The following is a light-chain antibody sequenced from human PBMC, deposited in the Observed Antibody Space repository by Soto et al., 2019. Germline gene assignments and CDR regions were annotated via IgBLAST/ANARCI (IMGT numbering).Light chain of an antibody. J-gene: IGKJ5*01. CDR1: HNILYSSNNKTY. Sequence: DTVMPQSPDSLAVSLCERATINCKSIHNILYSSNNKTYLAWYQQKVGQPPKLLIYWASTRESGVPDRFSGSGSGTDFTLTISSLQSEDFAVYYCQQRSNWPPITFGQGTRLEIK. CDR3: QQRSNWPPIT. V-gene: IGKV4-1*01. CDR2: WAS.